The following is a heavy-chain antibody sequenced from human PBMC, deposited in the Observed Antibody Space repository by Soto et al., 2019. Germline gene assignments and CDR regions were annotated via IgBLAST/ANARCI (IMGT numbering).Heavy chain of an antibody. CDR1: GYTFTGYY. Sequence: ASVKVSCKASGYTFTGYYMHWVRQAPGQGLEWMGWINPNSDGTNYAQKFQGWVTMTRDTSISTAYMELSRLRSDDTAVYYCARGLQDNWFDPWGQGTLVTVSS. CDR2: INPNSDGT. D-gene: IGHD4-4*01. V-gene: IGHV1-2*04. CDR3: ARGLQDNWFDP. J-gene: IGHJ5*02.